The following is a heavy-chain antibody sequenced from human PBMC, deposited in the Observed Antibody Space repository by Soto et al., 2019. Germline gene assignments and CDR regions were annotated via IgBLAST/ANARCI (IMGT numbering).Heavy chain of an antibody. Sequence: EVQLLESGGGLVQPGGSLRLSCAASGFTFNTYDMSWVRQAPGTGLEWVSSIATTGETTFYADSVRGRFTISRDNSKNTLFLQINTLRADDTAIYYCLRHWGGWGRGTLVTVSS. CDR1: GFTFNTYD. CDR3: LRHWGG. D-gene: IGHD2-21*01. J-gene: IGHJ4*01. CDR2: IATTGETT. V-gene: IGHV3-23*01.